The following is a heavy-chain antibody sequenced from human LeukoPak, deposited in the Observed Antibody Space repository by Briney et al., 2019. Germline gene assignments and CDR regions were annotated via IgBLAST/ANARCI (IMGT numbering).Heavy chain of an antibody. CDR2: IHTSGST. CDR1: GGSVSSGNYF. CDR3: ATQDSSSWYFDS. Sequence: SETLSLTCTVSGGSVSSGNYFWSWIRQPAGKVLEWIGRIHTSGSTNYDPSLKSRVTISVDTSNNQFSLKLSSVAAADTAVYYCATQDSSSWYFDSWGQGTLVTVSS. V-gene: IGHV4-61*02. D-gene: IGHD6-13*01. J-gene: IGHJ4*02.